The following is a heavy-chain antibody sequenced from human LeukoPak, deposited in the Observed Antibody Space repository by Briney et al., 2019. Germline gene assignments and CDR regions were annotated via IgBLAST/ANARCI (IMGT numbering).Heavy chain of an antibody. D-gene: IGHD4-17*01. Sequence: AGGSLRLSCAASGFTFSSYSMNWVRQAPGKGLEWVSYISSSSSTIYYADSVKGRFTISRDNAKNSLYLQMNSLRAEDTAVYYCARENGDYPGGGNAFDIWGQGTMVTVSS. CDR1: GFTFSSYS. J-gene: IGHJ3*02. CDR2: ISSSSSTI. CDR3: ARENGDYPGGGNAFDI. V-gene: IGHV3-48*01.